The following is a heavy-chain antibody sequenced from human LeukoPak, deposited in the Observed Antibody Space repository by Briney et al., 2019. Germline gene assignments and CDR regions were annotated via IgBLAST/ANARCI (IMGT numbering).Heavy chain of an antibody. CDR3: ARRGAYYDFWSGYYPLDV. Sequence: SETLSLTCAVYGGSFSGYYWSWIRQPPGKGLEWIGEINHSGSTNYNPSLKSRVTISVDTSKNQFSLKLSSVAAADTAVYYCARRGAYYDFWSGYYPLDVWGKGTTATVSS. CDR1: GGSFSGYY. D-gene: IGHD3-3*01. CDR2: INHSGST. J-gene: IGHJ6*04. V-gene: IGHV4-34*01.